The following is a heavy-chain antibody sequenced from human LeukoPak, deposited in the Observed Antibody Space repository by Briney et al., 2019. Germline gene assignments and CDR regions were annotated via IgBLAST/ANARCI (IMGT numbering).Heavy chain of an antibody. J-gene: IGHJ4*02. D-gene: IGHD3-10*01. V-gene: IGHV3-64*02. Sequence: PAGSLRLSCVGSGFTFTTFPMHWVRQAPGKGLEYVSAINSNGGSTYYADSVKGRFTISRDNSKNTLYLQMGSLRAEDMAMYYCARGRGGHYDYWGQGTLVTVSS. CDR2: INSNGGST. CDR3: ARGRGGHYDY. CDR1: GFTFTTFP.